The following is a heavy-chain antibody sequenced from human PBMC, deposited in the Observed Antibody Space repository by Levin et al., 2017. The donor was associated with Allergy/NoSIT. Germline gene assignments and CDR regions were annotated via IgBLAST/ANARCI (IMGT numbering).Heavy chain of an antibody. V-gene: IGHV4-59*01. D-gene: IGHD3-10*01. J-gene: IGHJ4*02. Sequence: SQTLSLTCTVSGGSIPSYYWSWFRQPPGKGLEWIGYIHYSGITSYNPSLRSRVTISVDTSKNQFSLKMGSVTAADTAIYYCARAGRGSGTDYFDYWGQGTLVTVSS. CDR1: GGSIPSYY. CDR2: IHYSGIT. CDR3: ARAGRGSGTDYFDY.